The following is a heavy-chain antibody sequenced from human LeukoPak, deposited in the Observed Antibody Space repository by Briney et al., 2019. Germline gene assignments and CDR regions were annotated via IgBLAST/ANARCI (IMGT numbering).Heavy chain of an antibody. CDR1: AFTFSTYE. CDR2: IIGDGTTT. Sequence: GGSLRLSCAASAFTFSTYEMNWVRQAPGKGLEWLSYIIGDGTTTQYADSVRDRFTISRDNDKNSLYLQMNSLSADDTAVYYCVRDRGGTYSGDNLFDPWGQGTLVTVSS. J-gene: IGHJ5*02. CDR3: VRDRGGTYSGDNLFDP. D-gene: IGHD1/OR15-1a*01. V-gene: IGHV3-48*03.